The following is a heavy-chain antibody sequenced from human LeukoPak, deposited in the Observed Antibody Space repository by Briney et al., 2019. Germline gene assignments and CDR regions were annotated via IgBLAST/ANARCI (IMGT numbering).Heavy chain of an antibody. CDR3: ASGTVVVPAVFDY. D-gene: IGHD2-2*01. Sequence: SETLSLTCGVSGGAITNYYWNWIRQPPGKGLEWIGYIYYSGSTNYNPSLKSRVTISVDTSKNQFSLKLSSVTAADTAVYYCASGTVVVPAVFDYWGQGTLVTVSS. J-gene: IGHJ4*02. CDR1: GGAITNYY. V-gene: IGHV4-59*01. CDR2: IYYSGST.